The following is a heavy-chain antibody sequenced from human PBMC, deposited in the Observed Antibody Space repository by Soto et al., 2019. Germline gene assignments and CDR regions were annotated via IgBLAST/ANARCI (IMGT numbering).Heavy chain of an antibody. J-gene: IGHJ6*02. V-gene: IGHV4-59*12. CDR3: ARDRKWIQLDYYYGMDV. CDR1: GGSISSSY. Sequence: SETLSLTCTVSGGSISSSYWSWIRQPPGKGLEWIGYIYDSGSTYYNSSLKSRVTMSVDTSKNQFSLKLSSVTAADTAVYYCARDRKWIQLDYYYGMDVWGQGTTVTVS. D-gene: IGHD1-1*01. CDR2: IYDSGST.